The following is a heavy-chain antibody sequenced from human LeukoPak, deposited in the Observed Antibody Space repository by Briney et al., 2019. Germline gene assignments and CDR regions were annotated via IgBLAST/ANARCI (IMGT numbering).Heavy chain of an antibody. Sequence: GGSLRLSCAASGFTFSTYEMDWVRQAPGKGLEWVSYISSSGSTIYYADSVRGRFTISRDNAKNSLYLQMNSLRAKDTAVYYGAKEFIPESSGFDAFDIWGQGTMATVSS. CDR3: AKEFIPESSGFDAFDI. J-gene: IGHJ3*02. D-gene: IGHD3-22*01. V-gene: IGHV3-48*03. CDR2: ISSSGSTI. CDR1: GFTFSTYE.